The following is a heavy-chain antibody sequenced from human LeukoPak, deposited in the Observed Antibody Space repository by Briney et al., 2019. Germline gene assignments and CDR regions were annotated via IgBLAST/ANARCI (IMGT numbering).Heavy chain of an antibody. CDR3: ASGAGYSSGWYGDDY. CDR2: IYYSGST. J-gene: IGHJ4*02. D-gene: IGHD6-19*01. V-gene: IGHV4-39*01. CDR1: GGSISSSSYY. Sequence: SETLSLTCTVSGGSISSSSYYWGWIRQPPGKGLEWIGSIYYSGSTYYNPSLKSRVTISVDTSKNQFSLKLSSVTAADTAVYYCASGAGYSSGWYGDDYWGQGTQVTVSS.